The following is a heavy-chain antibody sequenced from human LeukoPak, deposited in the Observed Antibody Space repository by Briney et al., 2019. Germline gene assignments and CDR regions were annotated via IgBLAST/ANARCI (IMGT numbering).Heavy chain of an antibody. CDR3: ASLIAAAPYYYFDY. Sequence: SETLSLTCTVSGGSISSSSYYWGWIRQPPGKGLEWIGSIYYSGSTYYNPSLKSRVTISVDTSKNQFSLKLSSVTAADTAVYYCASLIAAAPYYYFDYWGQGTLVTVSS. D-gene: IGHD6-13*01. J-gene: IGHJ4*02. V-gene: IGHV4-39*01. CDR1: GGSISSSSYY. CDR2: IYYSGST.